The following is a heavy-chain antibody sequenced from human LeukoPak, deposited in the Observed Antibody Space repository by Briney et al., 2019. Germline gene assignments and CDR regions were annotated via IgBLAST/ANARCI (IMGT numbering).Heavy chain of an antibody. J-gene: IGHJ4*02. CDR3: ARVAGMYSSSWYYFDY. D-gene: IGHD6-13*01. CDR2: IYHSGST. Sequence: SETLSLTCAVSGYSISSGCYWGWIRPPPGKGLEWIGSIYHSGSTYYNPSLKSRVTISVDTSKNQFSLKLSSVTAADTAVYYCARVAGMYSSSWYYFDYWGQGTLVTVSS. V-gene: IGHV4-38-2*01. CDR1: GYSISSGCY.